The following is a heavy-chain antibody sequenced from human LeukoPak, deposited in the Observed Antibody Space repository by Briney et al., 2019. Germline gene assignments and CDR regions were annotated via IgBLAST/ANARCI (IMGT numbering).Heavy chain of an antibody. Sequence: SQTLSLTCTVSGGSISSGGYYWSWIRQPPGKGLEWIGYIYHSGSTYYNPSLKSRVTISVDRSKNQFSLKLSSVTAADTAVYYCASLWFPAHWFDPWGQGTLVTVSP. V-gene: IGHV4-30-2*01. CDR1: GGSISSGGYY. D-gene: IGHD3-9*01. CDR2: IYHSGST. CDR3: ASLWFPAHWFDP. J-gene: IGHJ5*02.